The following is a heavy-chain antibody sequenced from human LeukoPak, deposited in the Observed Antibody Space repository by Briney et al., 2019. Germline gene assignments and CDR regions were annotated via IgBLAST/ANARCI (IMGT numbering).Heavy chain of an antibody. CDR1: GGSISSSSYY. Sequence: SETLSLTCTVSGGSISSSSYYWGWIRQPPGKGLEWIGSIYYSGSTYYNPSLKSRVTISVDTSKNQFSLKLSSVTAADTAVYYCARQKAPHYYDSSGYSPGDYDYWGQGTLVTVSS. J-gene: IGHJ4*02. V-gene: IGHV4-39*01. D-gene: IGHD3-22*01. CDR2: IYYSGST. CDR3: ARQKAPHYYDSSGYSPGDYDY.